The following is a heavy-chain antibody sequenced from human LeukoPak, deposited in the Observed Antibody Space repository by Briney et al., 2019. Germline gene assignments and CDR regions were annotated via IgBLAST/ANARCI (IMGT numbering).Heavy chain of an antibody. V-gene: IGHV4-39*07. D-gene: IGHD3-22*01. CDR2: IYYSGNT. Sequence: SETLSLTCTVSGGSITSASYYWGWVRQPPGKGLEWIGSIYYSGNTYYNPSLKSRVTISVDRSKNQFSLKLTSVTAADTAVYYCAGGGDSSGFYYYFDSWGQGTLVTVSS. J-gene: IGHJ4*02. CDR1: GGSITSASYY. CDR3: AGGGDSSGFYYYFDS.